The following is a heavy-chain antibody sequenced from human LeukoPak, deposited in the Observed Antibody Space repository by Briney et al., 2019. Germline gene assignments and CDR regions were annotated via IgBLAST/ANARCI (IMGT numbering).Heavy chain of an antibody. Sequence: ASVKVSCKASGYTFTSYYMHWVRQAPGQGLEWMGIINPSGGSTSYAQKFQGRVTMTRDTSTSTVYMELSSLRSEDTAVYYCVRGNRGSTVTTNRLYYYYGMDVWGQGTTVTVSS. D-gene: IGHD4-17*01. CDR3: VRGNRGSTVTTNRLYYYYGMDV. J-gene: IGHJ6*02. CDR1: GYTFTSYY. CDR2: INPSGGST. V-gene: IGHV1-46*01.